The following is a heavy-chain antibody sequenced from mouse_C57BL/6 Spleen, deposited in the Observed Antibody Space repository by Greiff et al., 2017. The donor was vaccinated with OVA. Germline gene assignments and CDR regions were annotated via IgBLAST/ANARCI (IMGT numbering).Heavy chain of an antibody. V-gene: IGHV1-61*01. CDR2: IYPSDSET. CDR1: GYTFTSYW. Sequence: VQLQQPGAELVRPGSSVKLSCKASGYTFTSYWMDWVKQRPGQGLEWIGNIYPSDSETHYNQKFKDKATLTVDKSSSTAYMQLSSLTSEDSAVYYCARRGYYGSLWYFDVWGTGTTVTVSS. CDR3: ARRGYYGSLWYFDV. J-gene: IGHJ1*03. D-gene: IGHD1-1*01.